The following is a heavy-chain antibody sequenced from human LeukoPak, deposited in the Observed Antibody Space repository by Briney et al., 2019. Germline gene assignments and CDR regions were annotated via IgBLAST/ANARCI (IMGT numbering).Heavy chain of an antibody. CDR3: ERDHGYGYGIEY. CDR2: IKQDESER. D-gene: IGHD5-18*01. J-gene: IGHJ4*02. CDR1: GFTFTSYW. Sequence: GGSLRLSCAASGFTFTSYWRTWVRRAPGKGLEGVANIKQDESERYYVDSVKGRFTISRDNAKNSLYLQMNSLRADDTAVYYCERDHGYGYGIEYWGQGALVTVSS. V-gene: IGHV3-7*01.